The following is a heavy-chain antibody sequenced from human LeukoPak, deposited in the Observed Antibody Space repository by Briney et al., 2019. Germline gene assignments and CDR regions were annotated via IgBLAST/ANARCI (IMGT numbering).Heavy chain of an antibody. D-gene: IGHD4-17*01. CDR3: ARESYGEEDN. J-gene: IGHJ4*02. CDR2: INPSGGGT. V-gene: IGHV1-46*02. CDR1: GYTFNSYY. Sequence: SVKVSCKASGYTFNSYYMHWVRQAPGQGLEWMGIINPSGGGTSYAQKVQGRVTMTRDTSTSTVYMELSSLRSEDTAVYYCARESYGEEDNWDQGTLVTVSS.